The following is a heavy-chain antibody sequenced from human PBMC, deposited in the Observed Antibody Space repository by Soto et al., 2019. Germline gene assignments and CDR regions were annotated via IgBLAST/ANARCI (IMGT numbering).Heavy chain of an antibody. CDR1: GYTFTRYA. CDR2: INAGNGNT. J-gene: IGHJ4*02. Sequence: ASVKVSCKASGYTFTRYAMHWVRQAPGQRLEWMGWINAGNGNTKYSQKFQGRVTITRDTSASTAYMELSSLRSEDTAVYYCARDDDILTGYYDYWGQGTLVTVSS. V-gene: IGHV1-3*01. CDR3: ARDDDILTGYYDY. D-gene: IGHD3-9*01.